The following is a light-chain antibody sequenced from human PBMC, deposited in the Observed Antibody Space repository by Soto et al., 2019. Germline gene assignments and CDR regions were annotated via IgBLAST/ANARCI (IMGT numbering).Light chain of an antibody. Sequence: EIVLTHSPCTLSLSPLERATLSFMAIQSVSSSYLAWYQQKPGQAPRLLIYSASSRATGIPDRFSGSGSGTDYTLTISRLEPEDFAVYYCQQYGSSPPITFGQGTRLEIK. V-gene: IGKV3-20*01. CDR1: QSVSSSY. J-gene: IGKJ5*01. CDR3: QQYGSSPPIT. CDR2: SAS.